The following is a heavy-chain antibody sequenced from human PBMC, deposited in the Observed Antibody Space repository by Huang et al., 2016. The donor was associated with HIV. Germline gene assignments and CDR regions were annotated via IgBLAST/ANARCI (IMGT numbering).Heavy chain of an antibody. CDR1: GFKLSGFG. V-gene: IGHV3-30*18. D-gene: IGHD2-15*01. Sequence: QVHLVESGGGVVQPGGSLRLSCAASGFKLSGFGMHWVRQAPGTGLGWVAVISYDGRSQFYTDSVKGRFTISRDNSDNTLSLQMKGLRPDDTAVYYCAKESRWFSDFDHWGQGVLVSVSS. J-gene: IGHJ4*02. CDR2: ISYDGRSQ. CDR3: AKESRWFSDFDH.